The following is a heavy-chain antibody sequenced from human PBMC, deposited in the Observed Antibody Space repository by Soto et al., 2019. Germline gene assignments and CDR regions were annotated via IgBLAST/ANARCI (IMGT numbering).Heavy chain of an antibody. Sequence: SVTLPLTCAVSGGSIGSGGYSWSWIRQPPGKGLEWIGYIYHSGSTYYNPSLKSRVTISVDRSKNQFSLKPSSVTAADTAVYYCARVPDRWGQGTLVTVSS. V-gene: IGHV4-30-2*01. CDR2: IYHSGST. CDR3: ARVPDR. CDR1: GGSIGSGGYS. J-gene: IGHJ5*02. D-gene: IGHD2-2*01.